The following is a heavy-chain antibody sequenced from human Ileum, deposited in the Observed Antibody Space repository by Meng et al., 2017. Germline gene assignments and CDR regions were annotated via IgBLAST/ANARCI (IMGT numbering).Heavy chain of an antibody. D-gene: IGHD3-22*01. CDR2: ISPAGGSQ. J-gene: IGHJ3*02. CDR1: GFTLSTHP. CDR3: ARGFRSSGKAGTFDN. Sequence: GGSLRLSCAASGFTLSTHPAHWVRQAPGKGLEWVAVISPAGGSQSYTDSVKGRFTISRANSKNTLYLQMNNLSADDTAVYYCARGFRSSGKAGTFDNWGQGTVVTVSS. V-gene: IGHV3-30*04.